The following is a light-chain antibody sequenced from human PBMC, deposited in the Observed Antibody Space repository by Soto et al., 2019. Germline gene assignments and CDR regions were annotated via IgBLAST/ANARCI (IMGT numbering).Light chain of an antibody. CDR2: DAS. J-gene: IGKJ5*01. Sequence: IQMTQSTSSLSASVGDRVTITCRASQSISSWLAWYQQKPGKAPKLLIYDASSLGSGVPSRFSGSGSGTEFTPTISSLQPDDFATYYCQQYYNFPTFGQGTRLEIK. CDR1: QSISSW. CDR3: QQYYNFPT. V-gene: IGKV1-5*01.